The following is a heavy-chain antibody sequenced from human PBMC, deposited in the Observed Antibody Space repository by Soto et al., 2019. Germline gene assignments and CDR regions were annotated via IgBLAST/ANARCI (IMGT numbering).Heavy chain of an antibody. J-gene: IGHJ6*02. CDR1: GGSISSSSYY. CDR3: ATNYAYYYYGMDV. CDR2: IYYSGST. D-gene: IGHD4-4*01. V-gene: IGHV4-39*01. Sequence: SETLSLTCTVSGGSISSSSYYWGWIRQPPGKGLEWIGSIYYSGSTYYNPSLKSRVTISVDTSKNQFSLKLSSVTAADTAVYYCATNYAYYYYGMDVWGQGTTVTTSS.